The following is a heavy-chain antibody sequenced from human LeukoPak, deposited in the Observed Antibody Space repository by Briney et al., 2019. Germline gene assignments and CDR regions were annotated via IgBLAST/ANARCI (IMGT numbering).Heavy chain of an antibody. D-gene: IGHD3-10*01. Sequence: SETLSLTCTVSGGSISSYYWSWIRQPPGKGLEWIGYIYYSGSTNYNPSLKSRATISVDTSKNQFSLKLSSVTAADTAVYYCARHTAMVRGVLDYWGQGTLVTVSS. CDR1: GGSISSYY. V-gene: IGHV4-59*08. CDR2: IYYSGST. CDR3: ARHTAMVRGVLDY. J-gene: IGHJ4*02.